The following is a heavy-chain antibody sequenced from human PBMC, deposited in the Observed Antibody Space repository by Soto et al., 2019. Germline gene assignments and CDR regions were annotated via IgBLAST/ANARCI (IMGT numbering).Heavy chain of an antibody. CDR2: IYPGDSDT. CDR1: GYSFTSYW. D-gene: IGHD5-18*01. J-gene: IGHJ6*03. Sequence: GEALTISCKGCGYSFTSYWIGWVRQMPGKGLEWMGIIYPGDSDTRYSPSFQGQVTISADKSISTAYLQWSSLKASDTAMYYCARHPTAQNYYYYMDVWGKGTTVTVSS. V-gene: IGHV5-51*01. CDR3: ARHPTAQNYYYYMDV.